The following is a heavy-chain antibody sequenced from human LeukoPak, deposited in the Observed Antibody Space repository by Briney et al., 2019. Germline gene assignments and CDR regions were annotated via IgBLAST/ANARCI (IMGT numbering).Heavy chain of an antibody. CDR3: ARGIGYSSRWTYNWFDP. Sequence: ASVKVSCKASGYTFTGYYMHWVRQAPGQGLEWMGWINPNSGGTNYAQKFQGRVTMTRDTSISTAYMELSRLRSDDTAVYYCARGIGYSSRWTYNWFDPWGQGTLVTVSS. CDR2: INPNSGGT. CDR1: GYTFTGYY. V-gene: IGHV1-2*02. D-gene: IGHD6-13*01. J-gene: IGHJ5*02.